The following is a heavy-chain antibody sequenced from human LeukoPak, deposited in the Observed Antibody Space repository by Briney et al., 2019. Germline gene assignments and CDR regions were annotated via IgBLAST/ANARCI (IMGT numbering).Heavy chain of an antibody. D-gene: IGHD5/OR15-5a*01. CDR2: ISGSGDST. CDR1: GFTFNNYA. Sequence: PGGSLRLSCAASGFTFNNYAMNWVRQAPGKGLEWVSLISGSGDSTYYANSVKGRFTISRDNSKNTLYLQMSSLSAEDTAVYYCAKGVYSVFPDSRVLDYWGQGTLVTVSS. CDR3: AKGVYSVFPDSRVLDY. J-gene: IGHJ4*02. V-gene: IGHV3-23*01.